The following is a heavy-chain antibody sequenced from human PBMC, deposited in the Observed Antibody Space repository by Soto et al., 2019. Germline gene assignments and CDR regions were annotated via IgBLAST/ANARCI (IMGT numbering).Heavy chain of an antibody. CDR3: ARRGRYKTGSMVPAVAS. CDR2: IDQSGST. Sequence: QVQLQQWGAGLLKPSETLSLTCAVSGGSFSVFSWSWIRQPPGKGLEWIGDIDQSGSTHYSPSLKRLLTVSVDASKKSSSRNLCSVTAADTALYSCARRGRYKTGSMVPAVASWGPGTLFSVSS. V-gene: IGHV4-34*02. J-gene: IGHJ4*02. CDR1: GGSFSVFS. D-gene: IGHD3-10*01.